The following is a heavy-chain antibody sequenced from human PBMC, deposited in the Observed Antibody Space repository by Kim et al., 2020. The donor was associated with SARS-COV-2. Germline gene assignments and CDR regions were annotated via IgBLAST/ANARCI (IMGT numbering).Heavy chain of an antibody. CDR3: AREIVGATPGAFDI. CDR1: GGSFSGYY. D-gene: IGHD1-26*01. J-gene: IGHJ3*02. Sequence: SETLSLTCAVYGGSFSGYYWSWIRQPPGKGLEWIGEINHSGSTNYNPSLKSRVTISVDTSKNQFSLKLSSVTAADTAVYYCAREIVGATPGAFDIWGQGTMVTVSS. CDR2: INHSGST. V-gene: IGHV4-34*01.